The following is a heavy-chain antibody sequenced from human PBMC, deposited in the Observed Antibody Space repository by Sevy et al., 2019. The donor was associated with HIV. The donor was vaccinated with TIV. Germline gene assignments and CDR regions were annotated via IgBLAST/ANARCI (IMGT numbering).Heavy chain of an antibody. D-gene: IGHD4-4*01. CDR3: ARFLKGDYTNYVDS. Sequence: SGATLVKPAQTLTLTCSFSGFPLNTSGVGVAWIRLPPGKALEWLELIFWDEEKRDRPRVKNRLTITKDTSKNQVVVTMTNMDPVDTATYYCARFLKGDYTNYVDSWDQGSLVTVSS. J-gene: IGHJ4*02. CDR2: IFWDEEK. CDR1: GFPLNTSGVG. V-gene: IGHV2-5*02.